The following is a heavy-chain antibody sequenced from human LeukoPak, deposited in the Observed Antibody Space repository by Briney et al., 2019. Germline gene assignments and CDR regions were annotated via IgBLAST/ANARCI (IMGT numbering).Heavy chain of an antibody. J-gene: IGHJ4*02. Sequence: SVKVSCKASGGTFSSYAISWVRQAPGQGLEWMGGIIPIFGTANYAQKFQGRVTITTDESTSTAYMELSSLRSEDTAVYYCARSIEPRRYFDYWGQGTLFTVSS. CDR3: ARSIEPRRYFDY. D-gene: IGHD1-14*01. V-gene: IGHV1-69*05. CDR1: GGTFSSYA. CDR2: IIPIFGTA.